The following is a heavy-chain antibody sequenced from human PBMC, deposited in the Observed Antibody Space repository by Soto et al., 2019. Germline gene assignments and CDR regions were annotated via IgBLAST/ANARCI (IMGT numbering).Heavy chain of an antibody. D-gene: IGHD1-26*01. V-gene: IGHV1-69*06. J-gene: IGHJ6*02. CDR3: ARRVGSQGGRDYYYYGMDV. Sequence: QVQLVQSGAEVKKPGSSVKVSCKASGGTFSNYAISWVRQAPGQGLEWMGGIIPIFRTANYAQKFQGRVTITADISTSTVYMEVSRLRSEDTAVYYCARRVGSQGGRDYYYYGMDVWGQGTTVTVSS. CDR2: IIPIFRTA. CDR1: GGTFSNYA.